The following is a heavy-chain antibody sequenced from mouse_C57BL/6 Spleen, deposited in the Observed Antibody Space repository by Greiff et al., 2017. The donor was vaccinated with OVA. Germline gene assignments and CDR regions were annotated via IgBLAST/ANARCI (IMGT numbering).Heavy chain of an antibody. J-gene: IGHJ2*01. CDR2: IYPGDGDT. V-gene: IGHV1-80*01. CDR1: GYAFSSYW. Sequence: QVQLKESGAELVKPGASVKISCKASGYAFSSYWMNWVKQRPGKGLEWIGQIYPGDGDTNYNGKFKGKATLTADKSSSTAYMQLSSLTSEDSAVYFCARGVTTNYFDYWGQGTTLTVSS. D-gene: IGHD2-3*01. CDR3: ARGVTTNYFDY.